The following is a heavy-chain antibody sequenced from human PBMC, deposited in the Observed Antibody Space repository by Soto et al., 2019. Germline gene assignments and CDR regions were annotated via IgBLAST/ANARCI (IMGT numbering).Heavy chain of an antibody. CDR2: IYYSGST. Sequence: PSETLSLTWTVSGVSISSYYWSWIRQPPGEGLEWIGYIYYSGSTNYNPSLKSRVTISVDTSKNQFSLKLSSVTAADTAVYYCASYSYGCDWSQGTLVTVSS. J-gene: IGHJ4*02. CDR1: GVSISSYY. D-gene: IGHD5-18*01. CDR3: ASYSYGCD. V-gene: IGHV4-59*01.